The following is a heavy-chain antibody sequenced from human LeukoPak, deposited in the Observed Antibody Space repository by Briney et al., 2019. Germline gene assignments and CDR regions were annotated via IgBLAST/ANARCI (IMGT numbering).Heavy chain of an antibody. Sequence: PSETLSLTCTVSGGSISSGGYYWSWIRQPPGKGLEWIGYIYHSGSTYYNPSLKSRVTISVDRSKNQFSLKLSSVTAADTAVYYCARGYSSSVDYWGQGTLVTVSS. J-gene: IGHJ4*02. CDR3: ARGYSSSVDY. D-gene: IGHD6-6*01. CDR1: GGSISSGGYY. CDR2: IYHSGST. V-gene: IGHV4-30-2*01.